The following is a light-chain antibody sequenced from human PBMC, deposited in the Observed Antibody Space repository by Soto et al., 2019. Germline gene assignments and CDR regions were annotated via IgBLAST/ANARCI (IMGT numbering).Light chain of an antibody. CDR3: QQYNNCPRAT. Sequence: EIVMTQSPATLSVSPGERATLSCRASQSINSNLAWYQQKPGQAPRLLMFRTSSRATGFPARFSGSGSGTEFYLTISSVLSEEFGVYYCQQYNNCPRATFGGGTKVEIK. CDR2: RTS. V-gene: IGKV3-15*01. J-gene: IGKJ4*01. CDR1: QSINSN.